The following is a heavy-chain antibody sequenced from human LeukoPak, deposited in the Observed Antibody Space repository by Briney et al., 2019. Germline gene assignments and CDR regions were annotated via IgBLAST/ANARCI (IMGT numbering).Heavy chain of an antibody. V-gene: IGHV3-23*01. Sequence: GGSLRLSRAASGFTFSTYAMSWVRQAPGKGLEWVSAISGSGGTTYYADSVKGRFTISRDNSKSTLYLQMNSLRAEDTAVYYCAKESSWGTVVTPGGPSAWGQGTLVTVSS. D-gene: IGHD4-23*01. CDR3: AKESSWGTVVTPGGPSA. CDR1: GFTFSTYA. CDR2: ISGSGGTT. J-gene: IGHJ5*02.